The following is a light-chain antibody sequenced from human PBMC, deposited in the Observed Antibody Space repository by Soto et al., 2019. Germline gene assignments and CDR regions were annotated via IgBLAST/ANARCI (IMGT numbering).Light chain of an antibody. Sequence: DIQMTQSPSSLSASVGDRVTITCQASQDISNYLNWYQQKPGKAPKLLTYDASSLESGVPSKFSGSGSGTDFTLTISSLQPEDFATYYCQKYNSAPHTFGQGTRLEIK. V-gene: IGKV1-39*01. J-gene: IGKJ5*01. CDR3: QKYNSAPHT. CDR1: QDISNY. CDR2: DAS.